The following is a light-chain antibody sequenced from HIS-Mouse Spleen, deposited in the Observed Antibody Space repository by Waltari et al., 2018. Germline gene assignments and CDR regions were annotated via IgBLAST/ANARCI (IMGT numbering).Light chain of an antibody. CDR2: DVS. CDR1: SSDVGGYNY. Sequence: QSALTQPASVSGSPGQSITISCTGTSSDVGGYNYVSWYQQHPDKAPQLMSYDVSNRPSGVSKRLSGSKSGNTASLTISGLQAEDEADYYCSSYTSSTVVFGGGTKLTVL. CDR3: SSYTSSTVV. J-gene: IGLJ2*01. V-gene: IGLV2-14*03.